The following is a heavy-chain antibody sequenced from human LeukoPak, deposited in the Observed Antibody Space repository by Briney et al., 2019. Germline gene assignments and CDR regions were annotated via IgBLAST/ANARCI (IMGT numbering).Heavy chain of an antibody. V-gene: IGHV5-51*01. CDR3: ARRGPGYSSGWYVDY. D-gene: IGHD6-19*01. Sequence: GASLKISCKGSGYRFTSYWIGWVRQMPGKGLEWMGIIYPGESDTRYSPSFQGQVTISADKSISTAYLQWSSLKASDTAMYYCARRGPGYSSGWYVDYWGQGTLVTVSS. CDR2: IYPGESDT. J-gene: IGHJ4*02. CDR1: GYRFTSYW.